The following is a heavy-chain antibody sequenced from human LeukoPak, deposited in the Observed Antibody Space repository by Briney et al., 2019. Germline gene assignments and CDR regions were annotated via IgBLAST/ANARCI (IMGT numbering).Heavy chain of an antibody. Sequence: SETLSLTCAVYGGSFSGYYWSWIRQPPGKGLGWIGEINHSGSTNYNPSLKSRVTISVDTSKNQFSLKLSSVTAADTAVYYCARVSRRPDYWGQGTLVTVSS. V-gene: IGHV4-34*01. CDR3: ARVSRRPDY. CDR1: GGSFSGYY. CDR2: INHSGST. J-gene: IGHJ4*02.